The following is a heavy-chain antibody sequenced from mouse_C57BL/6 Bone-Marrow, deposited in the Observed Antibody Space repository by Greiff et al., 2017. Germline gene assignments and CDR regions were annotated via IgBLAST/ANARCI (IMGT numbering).Heavy chain of an antibody. Sequence: QVQLQQPGAELVMPGASVKLSCKASGYTFTSYWMHWVKQRPGQGLEWSGEIDPSDSYTNYNQKFKGKSTLTVDKSSSTAYMQLSSLTSEDSAVYYCARDYYDYDDWFAYWGQGTLVTVSA. CDR3: ARDYYDYDDWFAY. J-gene: IGHJ3*01. V-gene: IGHV1-69*01. CDR2: IDPSDSYT. CDR1: GYTFTSYW. D-gene: IGHD2-4*01.